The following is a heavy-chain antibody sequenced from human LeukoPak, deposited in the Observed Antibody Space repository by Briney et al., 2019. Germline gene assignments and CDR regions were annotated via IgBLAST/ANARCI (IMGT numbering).Heavy chain of an antibody. CDR2: IYITGST. Sequence: KPSETLSLTCTVSGGSITSYYWSWIRQSAGKGLEWIGRIYITGSTTYNPSLKSRVTMSLDTSKNQFSLKLSSVTAADTAVYYCARPGNYYGSGRVEYGAFDIWGQGTMVTVSS. D-gene: IGHD3-10*01. V-gene: IGHV4-4*07. CDR3: ARPGNYYGSGRVEYGAFDI. J-gene: IGHJ3*02. CDR1: GGSITSYY.